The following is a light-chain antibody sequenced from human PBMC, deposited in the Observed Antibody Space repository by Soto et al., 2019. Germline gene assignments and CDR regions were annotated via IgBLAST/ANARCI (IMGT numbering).Light chain of an antibody. Sequence: QSVLTQPPSVSAAPGQKVTISCSGISSNIGNNYVSWYQQLPGTAPKLLIYDSNKRPSGIPDRFSGSKSGTSATLGITGLQTGDEADYYCGTWDNSLSAVVFGGGTKVTVL. CDR1: SSNIGNNY. CDR2: DSN. V-gene: IGLV1-51*01. J-gene: IGLJ3*02. CDR3: GTWDNSLSAVV.